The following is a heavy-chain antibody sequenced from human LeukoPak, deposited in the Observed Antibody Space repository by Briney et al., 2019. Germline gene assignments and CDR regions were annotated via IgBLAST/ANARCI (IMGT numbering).Heavy chain of an antibody. CDR3: ARDQGYDSSGYRYYFGY. J-gene: IGHJ4*02. D-gene: IGHD3-22*01. Sequence: ASVKVSCKASGYTFTSYYMHWVRQAPGQGLEWMGIINPSGGSTSYAQKFQGRVTMTRDTSTSTVYMELSRLRSEDTAVYYCARDQGYDSSGYRYYFGYWGQGTLVTVSS. V-gene: IGHV1-46*01. CDR1: GYTFTSYY. CDR2: INPSGGST.